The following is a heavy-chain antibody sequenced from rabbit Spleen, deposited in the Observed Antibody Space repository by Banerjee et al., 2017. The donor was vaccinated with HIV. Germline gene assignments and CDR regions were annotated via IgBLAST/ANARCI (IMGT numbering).Heavy chain of an antibody. D-gene: IGHD8-1*01. CDR2: IGAGVSYTT. J-gene: IGHJ6*01. Sequence: QEQLEESGGGLVQPGGSLTLTCTASGFSFSYSDYMCWVRQPPGKGPEWIACIGAGVSYTTYYATWAKGRFTISKTSSTTVTLQMTSLTVADTATYFCARDSGTSFSSYGMDLWGPGTLVTVS. CDR1: GFSFSYSDY. CDR3: ARDSGTSFSSYGMDL. V-gene: IGHV1S45*01.